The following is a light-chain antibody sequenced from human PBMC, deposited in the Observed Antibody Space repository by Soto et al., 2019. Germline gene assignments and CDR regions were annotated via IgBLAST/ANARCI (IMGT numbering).Light chain of an antibody. CDR3: SSYTSSSTVA. CDR2: DVS. Sequence: QSALTQPASVSGSPGQSITISCTGTSSDVGGYNYVSWYQQHPGKAPKLMIYDVSNRPSGVSNRFSGSKSGNTASLTISGIQADDEADYYCSSYTSSSTVAFGGGTKLTVL. J-gene: IGLJ2*01. CDR1: SSDVGGYNY. V-gene: IGLV2-14*01.